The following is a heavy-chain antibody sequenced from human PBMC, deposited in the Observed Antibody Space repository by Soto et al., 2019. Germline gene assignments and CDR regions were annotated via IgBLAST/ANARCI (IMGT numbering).Heavy chain of an antibody. CDR2: ISSSGSTI. CDR1: GFTFSSYE. D-gene: IGHD3-3*01. V-gene: IGHV3-48*03. CDR3: AREGSITIFGVVSPFDY. J-gene: IGHJ4*02. Sequence: GSLRLSCAASGFTFSSYEMNWVRQAPGKGLEWVSYISSSGSTIYYADSVKGRFTISRDNAKNSLYLQMNSLRAEDTAVYYCAREGSITIFGVVSPFDYWGQGTLVTVSS.